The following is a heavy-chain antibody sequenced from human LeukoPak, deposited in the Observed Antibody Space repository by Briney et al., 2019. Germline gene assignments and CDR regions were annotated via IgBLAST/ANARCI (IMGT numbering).Heavy chain of an antibody. Sequence: SETLSLTCTVSGGSISGSYWSWIRQPPGKGLEWIAYMYNSGSTNYNPSLKSRVTISIDTSKNQFSLKLSSVTAADTAVYYCARGALGAFDIWGQGTMVTVSS. D-gene: IGHD1-26*01. V-gene: IGHV4-59*01. CDR1: GGSISGSY. J-gene: IGHJ3*02. CDR3: ARGALGAFDI. CDR2: MYNSGST.